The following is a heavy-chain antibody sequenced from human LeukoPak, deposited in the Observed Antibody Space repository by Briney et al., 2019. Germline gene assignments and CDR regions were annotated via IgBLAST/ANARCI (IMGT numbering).Heavy chain of an antibody. CDR2: ISGSGGST. V-gene: IGHV3-23*01. J-gene: IGHJ1*01. CDR3: ANDEDPGSQWLVPGYFQH. CDR1: GFTFSSYA. Sequence: PGGSLRLSCAASGFTFSSYAMSWIRQAPGKGLEWVSAISGSGGSTYYADSVKGRFTISRDNSKNTLYLQMNSLRAEDTAVYYCANDEDPGSQWLVPGYFQHWGQGTLVTVSS. D-gene: IGHD6-19*01.